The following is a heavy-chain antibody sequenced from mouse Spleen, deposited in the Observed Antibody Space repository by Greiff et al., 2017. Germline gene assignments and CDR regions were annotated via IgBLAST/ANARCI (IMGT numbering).Heavy chain of an antibody. D-gene: IGHD1-1*01. Sequence: VQLVESGAELVKPGASVKLSCKASGYTFTEYTIHWVKQRSGQGLEWIGWFYPGSGSIKYNEKFKDKATLTADKSSSTVYMELSRLTSEDSAVYFCARHEGDYYGSSYDYFDYWGQGTTLTVSS. CDR3: ARHEGDYYGSSYDYFDY. V-gene: IGHV1-62-2*01. J-gene: IGHJ2*01. CDR2: FYPGSGSI. CDR1: GYTFTEYT.